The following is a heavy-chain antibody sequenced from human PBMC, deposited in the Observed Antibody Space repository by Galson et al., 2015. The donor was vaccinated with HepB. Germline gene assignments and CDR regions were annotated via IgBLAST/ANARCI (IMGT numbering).Heavy chain of an antibody. Sequence: SLRLSCAASGFTFSDYSMHWVRQAPGKGLDWVAVISFDESNENYADSVRGRFSISRDNSKKTLYLQMSSLRVEDTALYYCVRDRPSSYMSETFDMWGQGTMLSASS. J-gene: IGHJ3*02. D-gene: IGHD6-6*01. CDR3: VRDRPSSYMSETFDM. V-gene: IGHV3-30-3*01. CDR2: ISFDESNE. CDR1: GFTFSDYS.